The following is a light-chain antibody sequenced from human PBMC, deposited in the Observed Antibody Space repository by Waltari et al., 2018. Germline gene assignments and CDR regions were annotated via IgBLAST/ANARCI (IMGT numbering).Light chain of an antibody. Sequence: EIVLTQSPATLSLSPGERATLSCRASQSVSSYLAWYQQNPGQAPRPLIYDASNRATGIPARFSGSGSGTDFTLTISSLEPEDFAVYYCQQRSNWPAVTFGQGTRLEIK. J-gene: IGKJ5*01. CDR1: QSVSSY. CDR2: DAS. V-gene: IGKV3-11*01. CDR3: QQRSNWPAVT.